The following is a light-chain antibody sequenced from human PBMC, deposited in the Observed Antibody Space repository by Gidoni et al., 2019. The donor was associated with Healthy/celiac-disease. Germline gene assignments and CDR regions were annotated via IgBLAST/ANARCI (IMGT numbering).Light chain of an antibody. J-gene: IGKJ2*01. CDR3: LQDYNYPVT. CDR1: QGIRND. Sequence: AIQMTQPPSSLSASVGDRVTITCRASQGIRNDLGWYQQKPGKAPKLLIYAASSLQSGVPSSFSGSGSGTDFTLTISSLQPEDFATYYCLQDYNYPVTFGQGTKLEIK. V-gene: IGKV1-6*01. CDR2: AAS.